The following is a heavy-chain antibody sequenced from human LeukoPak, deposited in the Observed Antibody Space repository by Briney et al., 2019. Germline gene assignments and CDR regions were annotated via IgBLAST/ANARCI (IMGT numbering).Heavy chain of an antibody. J-gene: IGHJ4*02. CDR3: TNLRGAIDY. Sequence: GGSLRLSCAASGFTFSSYAMSWVRQAPGKGLEWVSVIYSGGSTYYADSVKGRFTISRDNSKNTLYLQMNSLRAEDTAVYYCTNLRGAIDYWGQGTLVTVSS. CDR2: IYSGGST. CDR1: GFTFSSYA. V-gene: IGHV3-53*01. D-gene: IGHD3-10*01.